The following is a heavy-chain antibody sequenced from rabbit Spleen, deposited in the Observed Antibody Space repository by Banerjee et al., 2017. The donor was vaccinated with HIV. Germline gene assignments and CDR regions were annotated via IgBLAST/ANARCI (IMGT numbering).Heavy chain of an antibody. Sequence: QERLVESGGGLVQPEGSLTLTCTASGFSFSSNWICWVRQAPGKGLEWIACIDTNDGDTVYASWAKGRFIMSRTSSTKVTLQMTSLTAADTATYFCAREYISGSGPTFNLWGPGTLVTVS. CDR1: GFSFSSNW. D-gene: IGHD1-1*01. J-gene: IGHJ4*01. CDR2: IDTNDGDT. CDR3: AREYISGSGPTFNL. V-gene: IGHV1S45*01.